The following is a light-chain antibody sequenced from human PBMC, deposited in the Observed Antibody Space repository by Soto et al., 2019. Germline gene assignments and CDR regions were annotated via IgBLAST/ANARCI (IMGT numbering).Light chain of an antibody. CDR2: DDS. V-gene: IGLV3-21*02. CDR1: NIGSKR. CDR3: QVWDSTSDHYV. J-gene: IGLJ1*01. Sequence: SYELAQPPSVSVAAGQTARISCWGNNIGSKRVHWYQQKPGQAPVLVVYDDSDRPSGIPERFSGSNSGNTATLTISRVEAGDEADYYCQVWDSTSDHYVFGTGTKVPS.